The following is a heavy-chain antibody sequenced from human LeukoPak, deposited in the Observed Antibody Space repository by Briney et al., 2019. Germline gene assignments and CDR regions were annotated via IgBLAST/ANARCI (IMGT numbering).Heavy chain of an antibody. J-gene: IGHJ3*02. CDR1: GFTFDDYA. D-gene: IGHD1-26*01. V-gene: IGHV3-9*01. Sequence: GGSLRLPCAASGFTFDDYAMHWVRQAPGKGLEWVSGISWNSGSIGYADSVKGRFTISRDNAKNSLYLQMNSLRAEDTALCYCAKDSGELLRSGAFDIWGQGTMVTVSS. CDR3: AKDSGELLRSGAFDI. CDR2: ISWNSGSI.